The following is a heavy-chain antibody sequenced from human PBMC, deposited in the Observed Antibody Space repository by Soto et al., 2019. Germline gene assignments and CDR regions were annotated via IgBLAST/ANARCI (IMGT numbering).Heavy chain of an antibody. J-gene: IGHJ3*02. CDR1: GFTFSSYS. Sequence: EVQLVESGGGLVQPGGSLRLSCAASGFTFSSYSMNWVRQAPGKGLGWVSYISSSSSTIYYADSVKGRFTISRDNAKNSLYLQMNSLRAEDTAVYYCASYSSSWYELAFDIWGQGTMVTVSS. CDR2: ISSSSSTI. D-gene: IGHD6-13*01. V-gene: IGHV3-48*01. CDR3: ASYSSSWYELAFDI.